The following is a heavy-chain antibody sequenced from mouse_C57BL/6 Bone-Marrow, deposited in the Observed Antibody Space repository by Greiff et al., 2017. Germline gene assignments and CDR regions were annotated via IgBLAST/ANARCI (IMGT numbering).Heavy chain of an antibody. CDR3: ASLLAWFAY. V-gene: IGHV2-2*01. Sequence: VQLQQSGPGLVQPSQSLSITCTVSGFSLTSYGVHWVRQSPGQGLEWLGVIWSGGSTDYNAAFISRLSISKDNSKSHVFSKMNSLQADDAAIYYCASLLAWFAYWGQGTLVTVSA. D-gene: IGHD2-1*01. CDR2: IWSGGST. J-gene: IGHJ3*01. CDR1: GFSLTSYG.